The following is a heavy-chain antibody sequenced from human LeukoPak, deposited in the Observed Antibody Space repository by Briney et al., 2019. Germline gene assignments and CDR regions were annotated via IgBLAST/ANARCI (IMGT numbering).Heavy chain of an antibody. CDR2: ISPARGDT. D-gene: IGHD3-9*01. CDR1: GYTFSGYY. J-gene: IGHJ5*02. Sequence: ASVKVSCKASGYTFSGYYMHWVRQAPGQGLEWMGRISPARGDTNSAQKFQGRVTMTRDTSISTAYMELSRLRSDDTAVYYCARGFLHYDILTGYQKQGSWFDPWGQGTLVTVSS. CDR3: ARGFLHYDILTGYQKQGSWFDP. V-gene: IGHV1-2*06.